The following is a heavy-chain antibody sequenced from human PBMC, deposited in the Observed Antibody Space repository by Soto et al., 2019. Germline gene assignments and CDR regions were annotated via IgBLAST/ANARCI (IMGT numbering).Heavy chain of an antibody. V-gene: IGHV3-23*01. J-gene: IGHJ4*02. CDR3: AKIPDGVNSNSPYG. CDR1: GFPFSNYA. D-gene: IGHD4-4*01. Sequence: EVQLLESGGGLVQPGESLKLACAASGFPFSNYAMSWVRQAPGKGLEWVSTTGGGIGPYYADSVKGRFTISRDDSKNTLYLQMNSLRAEDTAIYYCAKIPDGVNSNSPYGWGPGTLVTVSS. CDR2: TGGGIGP.